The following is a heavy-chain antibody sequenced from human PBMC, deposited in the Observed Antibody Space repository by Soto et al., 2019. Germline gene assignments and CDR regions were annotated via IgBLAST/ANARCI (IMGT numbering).Heavy chain of an antibody. V-gene: IGHV3-30-3*01. J-gene: IGHJ6*02. D-gene: IGHD3-9*01. CDR2: ISYDGSNK. Sequence: GGSLRLSCAASGFTFSSYAMHWVRQAPGKGLEWVAVISYDGSNKYYADSVKGRFTISRDNSKNTLYLQMNSLRAEDTAVYYYARDREYYDILTGYYYYYGMDVWGQGTTVTASS. CDR3: ARDREYYDILTGYYYYYGMDV. CDR1: GFTFSSYA.